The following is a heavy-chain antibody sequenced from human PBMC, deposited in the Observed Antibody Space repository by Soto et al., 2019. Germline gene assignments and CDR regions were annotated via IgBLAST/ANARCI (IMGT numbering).Heavy chain of an antibody. CDR3: ARDGSAMVTTGWFDP. CDR2: IYYSGST. Sequence: SETLSLTCTVSGGSISSYYWSWIRQPPGKGLEWIGYIYYSGSTNYNPSLKSRVTISVDTSKNQFSLKLSSVTAADTAVYYCARDGSAMVTTGWFDPWGQGTLVTVSS. V-gene: IGHV4-59*01. D-gene: IGHD5-18*01. CDR1: GGSISSYY. J-gene: IGHJ5*02.